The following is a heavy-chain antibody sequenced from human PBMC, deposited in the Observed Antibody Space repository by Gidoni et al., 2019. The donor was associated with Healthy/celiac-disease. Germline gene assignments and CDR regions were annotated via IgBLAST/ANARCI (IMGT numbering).Heavy chain of an antibody. J-gene: IGHJ5*02. V-gene: IGHV4-39*07. Sequence: QLQLQESGPGLVKPSETLSPPCTVPAGSISSSSYYWGWIRQPPGKGLEWIGSIYYSGSTYYNPSLKSRVTISVDTSKNQFSLKLSSVTAADTAVYYCARDAYYDFWSGYRNWFDPWGQGTLVTVSS. CDR2: IYYSGST. CDR1: AGSISSSSYY. D-gene: IGHD3-3*01. CDR3: ARDAYYDFWSGYRNWFDP.